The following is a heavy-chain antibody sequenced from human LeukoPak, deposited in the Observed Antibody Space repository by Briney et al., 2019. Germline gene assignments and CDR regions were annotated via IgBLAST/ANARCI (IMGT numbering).Heavy chain of an antibody. V-gene: IGHV5-51*01. D-gene: IGHD3-10*01. CDR2: IYPGDSDT. Sequence: GESLKISCKGSGYSLTSYWIGWVRQMPGKGLEWMGIIYPGDSDTRYSPSFQGQVTISADKSISTAYLQWSSLKASDTAMYYCARHQPGYGSGSEYYFDYWGQGTLVTVSS. J-gene: IGHJ4*02. CDR3: ARHQPGYGSGSEYYFDY. CDR1: GYSLTSYW.